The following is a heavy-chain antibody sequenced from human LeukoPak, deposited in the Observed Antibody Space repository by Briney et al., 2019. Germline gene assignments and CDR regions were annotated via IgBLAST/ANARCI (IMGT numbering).Heavy chain of an antibody. D-gene: IGHD4-17*01. CDR1: GGYISNFY. CDR3: ARDRLVTTVYDAFDI. CDR2: IYYSGST. V-gene: IGHV4-59*01. Sequence: SGTLSLTCAVSGGYISNFYWSWIRQPPGKGLGWIGYIYYSGSTTYNPSLKSRVTISVDTSKNQFSLKLSSVTAADTAVYYCARDRLVTTVYDAFDIWGQGTMVTVSS. J-gene: IGHJ3*02.